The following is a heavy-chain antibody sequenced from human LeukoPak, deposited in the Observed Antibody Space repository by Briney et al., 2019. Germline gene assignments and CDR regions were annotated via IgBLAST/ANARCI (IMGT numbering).Heavy chain of an antibody. D-gene: IGHD1-7*01. CDR2: INHNGNVN. V-gene: IGHV3-7*03. J-gene: IGHJ4*02. CDR3: ARKAQYNGHYPLDY. CDR1: GFAFSSYW. Sequence: GGSLRLSCAASGFAFSSYWMNWARQAPGKGLEWVASINHNGNVNYYVDSVKGRFTISRDNAKNSLYLQMNSLRAEDTALYFCARKAQYNGHYPLDYWGQGTLVTVSS.